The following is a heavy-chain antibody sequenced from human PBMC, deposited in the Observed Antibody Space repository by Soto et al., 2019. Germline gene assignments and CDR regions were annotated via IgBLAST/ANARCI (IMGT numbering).Heavy chain of an antibody. Sequence: GASQRLSSACSGFTFSDHYIYWLRHAPGKVLGLVGRFTDKPQGYSTAYAASVKGRFTTPRDESMNSEYLHMNSQKTEDKAVYYSVRAAYCCDSSSYSRCLDYWGQGTLVTVSS. CDR1: GFTFSDHY. D-gene: IGHD3-22*01. CDR2: FTDKPQGYST. V-gene: IGHV3-72*01. CDR3: VRAAYCCDSSSYSRCLDY. J-gene: IGHJ4*02.